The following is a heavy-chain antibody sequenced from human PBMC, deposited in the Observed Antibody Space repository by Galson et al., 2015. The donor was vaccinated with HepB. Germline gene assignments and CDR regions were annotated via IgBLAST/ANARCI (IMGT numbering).Heavy chain of an antibody. D-gene: IGHD6-13*01. CDR2: IKSDGSVT. CDR3: ASRVTAAGKGYFEC. J-gene: IGHJ4*02. Sequence: SLRLSCAASGFTFSSSWMHWVRQAPGKGLVWVSNIKSDGSVTNYADSVKGRFTISGDNAKNTVYLQMNSLRAEDTAVYYCASRVTAAGKGYFECWGQGTLVTVSS. CDR1: GFTFSSSW. V-gene: IGHV3-74*01.